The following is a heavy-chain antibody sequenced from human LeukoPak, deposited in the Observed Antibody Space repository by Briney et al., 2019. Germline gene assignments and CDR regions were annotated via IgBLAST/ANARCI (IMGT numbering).Heavy chain of an antibody. D-gene: IGHD2/OR15-2a*01. CDR3: ARGPTFGLSSWRYFDY. V-gene: IGHV3-23*01. CDR2: ISAMGDSI. Sequence: GASLRLYCAGSGLTFSIYAMSSVGERERTGLEWVSVISAMGDSIFYADSVKGRFTNARDNAKNSLYLQMNSLRGQDTAVYYMARGPTFGLSSWRYFDYWGQGTLVTVSS. CDR1: GLTFSIYA. J-gene: IGHJ4*02.